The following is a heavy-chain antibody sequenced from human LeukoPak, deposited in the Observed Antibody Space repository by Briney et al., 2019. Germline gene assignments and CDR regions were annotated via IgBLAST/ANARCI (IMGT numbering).Heavy chain of an antibody. D-gene: IGHD2-2*02. CDR3: ARMYCSSSTCYTDAFDI. J-gene: IGHJ3*02. V-gene: IGHV3-7*01. Sequence: GGPLRLSCAASGFTFSSYWMTWVRQAPEKGLEWVANIKQDGSEKYYVASVKGRFTISRDNAKNSLYLQMSSLRAEDTAVYYCARMYCSSSTCYTDAFDIWGQGTVVTVSS. CDR1: GFTFSSYW. CDR2: IKQDGSEK.